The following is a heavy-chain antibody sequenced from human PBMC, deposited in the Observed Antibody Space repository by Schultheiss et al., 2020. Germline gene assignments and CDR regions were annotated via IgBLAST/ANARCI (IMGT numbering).Heavy chain of an antibody. CDR3: ARHGLDCYDISAVGGEFDY. CDR2: IYYSGST. V-gene: IGHV4-59*08. CDR1: GGSISSYY. Sequence: SETLSLTCTVSGGSISSYYWSWIRQPPGKGLEWIGYIYYSGSTDYNPSLKSRVTISVDTSKNQFSLKMSSVTAADTAVYYCARHGLDCYDISAVGGEFDYWGQGTLVTVSS. J-gene: IGHJ4*02. D-gene: IGHD3-22*01.